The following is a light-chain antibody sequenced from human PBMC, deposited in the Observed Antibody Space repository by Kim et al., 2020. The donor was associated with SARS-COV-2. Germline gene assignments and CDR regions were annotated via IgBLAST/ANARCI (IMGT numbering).Light chain of an antibody. V-gene: IGKV3D-15*01. CDR3: QQYNSWPIT. Sequence: VSPGDTATLSCRASQSISSNLAWYQQKPGQAPRLLIYGASTRATGFPATFSGSGSGTEFTLTISSLQSADFAVYYCQQYNSWPITFGQGTRLEIK. CDR2: GAS. CDR1: QSISSN. J-gene: IGKJ5*01.